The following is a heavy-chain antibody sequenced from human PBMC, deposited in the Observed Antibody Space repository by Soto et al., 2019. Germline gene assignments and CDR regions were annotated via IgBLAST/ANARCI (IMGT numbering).Heavy chain of an antibody. CDR3: AKDVYCSSTSCYTEGPFDP. V-gene: IGHV3-30*18. D-gene: IGHD2-2*02. CDR1: GFTFSSYG. J-gene: IGHJ5*02. Sequence: QTGGSLRLSCAASGFTFSSYGMHWVRQAPGKGLEWVAVISYDGSNKYYADSVKGRFTISRDNSKNTLYLQMNSLRAEDTAVYYCAKDVYCSSTSCYTEGPFDPWGQGTLVTVSS. CDR2: ISYDGSNK.